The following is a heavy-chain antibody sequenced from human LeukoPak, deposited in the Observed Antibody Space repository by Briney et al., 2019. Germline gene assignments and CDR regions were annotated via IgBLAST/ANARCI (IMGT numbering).Heavy chain of an antibody. Sequence: ASVKVSCKASGYTFTSYYMHWVRQAPGQGLEWMGIINPSGGSTSYAQKFQGRVTMTRNTSISTAYMELSSLRSEDTAVYYCARSNRGYFDYWGQGTLVTVSS. CDR1: GYTFTSYY. CDR2: INPSGGST. V-gene: IGHV1-46*01. CDR3: ARSNRGYFDY. J-gene: IGHJ4*02. D-gene: IGHD3-16*01.